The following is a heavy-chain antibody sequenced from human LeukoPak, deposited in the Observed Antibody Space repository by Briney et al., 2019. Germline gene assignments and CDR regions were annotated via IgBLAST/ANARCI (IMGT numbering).Heavy chain of an antibody. CDR2: INSDGSST. J-gene: IGHJ5*02. CDR3: ARGPHTAMVKRSNWFDP. D-gene: IGHD5-18*01. CDR1: GFTFSSYA. V-gene: IGHV3-74*01. Sequence: PGGSLRLSCAASGFTFSSYAVSWVRQAPGKGLVWVSRINSDGSSTSYADSVKGRFTISRDNAKNTLYLQMNSLRAEDTAVYYCARGPHTAMVKRSNWFDPWGQGTLVTVSS.